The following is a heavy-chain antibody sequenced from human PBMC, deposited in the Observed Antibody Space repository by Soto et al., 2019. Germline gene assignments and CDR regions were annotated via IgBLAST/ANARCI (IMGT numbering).Heavy chain of an antibody. Sequence: RGSPALSCSACVFTFSIYAMHWVRQAPGKGLEYVSAISSNGGNTYYADSVKGRFIISRDNSKNTLYLQMSSLRVEDTAVYYCVKDRRVGSSWIPTFDYWGQGTMVTVSS. J-gene: IGHJ4*02. V-gene: IGHV3-64D*06. CDR2: ISSNGGNT. D-gene: IGHD6-13*01. CDR1: VFTFSIYA. CDR3: VKDRRVGSSWIPTFDY.